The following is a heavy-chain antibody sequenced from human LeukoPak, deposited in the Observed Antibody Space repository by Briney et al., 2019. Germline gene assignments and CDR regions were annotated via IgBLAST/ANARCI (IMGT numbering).Heavy chain of an antibody. V-gene: IGHV3-48*03. Sequence: GGTLRLSCAASGFTFSSYEMNWVRQAPGKGLEWVSYISSSGSTIYYADSVKGRFTISRDNSRNTLYLQMNSLRAEDTAVYYCARSGLSRFGFWGQGTLVTVSS. CDR1: GFTFSSYE. CDR3: ARSGLSRFGF. D-gene: IGHD2/OR15-2a*01. J-gene: IGHJ4*02. CDR2: ISSSGSTI.